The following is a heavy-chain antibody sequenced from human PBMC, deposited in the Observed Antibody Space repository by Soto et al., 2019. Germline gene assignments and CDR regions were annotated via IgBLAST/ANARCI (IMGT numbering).Heavy chain of an antibody. CDR3: ARDKITVLFDY. CDR2: INHSGST. J-gene: IGHJ4*02. Sequence: SETLSLTCAVYGGSFSGYYWTWIRQPPGTGLECIGEINHSGSTNYNPSLKSRVTISVDTSKHQFSLKLTSVTAADTAVYYCARDKITVLFDYWGQRTLVTVSS. CDR1: GGSFSGYY. V-gene: IGHV4-34*01. D-gene: IGHD3-10*01.